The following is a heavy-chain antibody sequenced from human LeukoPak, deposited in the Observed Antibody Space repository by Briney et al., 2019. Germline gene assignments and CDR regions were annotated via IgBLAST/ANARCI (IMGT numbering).Heavy chain of an antibody. V-gene: IGHV3-21*05. CDR3: ARGHSSGYYLKY. CDR1: GFTFSFYG. J-gene: IGHJ4*02. Sequence: GGSLRLSCGASGFTFSFYGTSWVRQAPGKGLEWVAHIGGGSSFIEYADSVKGRFTISRDNAKNSVYLQMNSLRAEDTAVYYCARGHSSGYYLKYWGQGTLVTVSS. D-gene: IGHD3-22*01. CDR2: IGGGSSFI.